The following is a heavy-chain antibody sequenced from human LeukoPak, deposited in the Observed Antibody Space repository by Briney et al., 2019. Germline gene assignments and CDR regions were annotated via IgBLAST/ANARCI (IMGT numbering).Heavy chain of an antibody. V-gene: IGHV3-30*03. Sequence: GGSLRLSCAASGFSFSSYGMQWVRQAPGKGLQWVAVVSYDGSNIDYADSVKGRFTISRDNSKNTLYLQMNSLRAEDTAVYYCAQGSTAIIYWGQGTLVTVSS. CDR1: GFSFSSYG. CDR2: VSYDGSNI. D-gene: IGHD2-21*02. J-gene: IGHJ4*02. CDR3: AQGSTAIIY.